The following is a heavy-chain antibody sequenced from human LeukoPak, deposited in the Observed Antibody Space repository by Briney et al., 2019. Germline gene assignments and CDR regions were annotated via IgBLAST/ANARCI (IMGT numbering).Heavy chain of an antibody. D-gene: IGHD1-26*01. CDR2: IYSGGTT. CDR3: ARGLLGATYYFDN. CDR1: GFTVSSNY. Sequence: GGSLRLSCAVSGFTVSSNYMSWVRQAPGKGLEWVSIIYSGGTTYYAASVKGRFTISRDNSKNTLYLQMNSLRAEDTAMYYCARGLLGATYYFDNWGQGTLVTVSS. J-gene: IGHJ4*02. V-gene: IGHV3-53*01.